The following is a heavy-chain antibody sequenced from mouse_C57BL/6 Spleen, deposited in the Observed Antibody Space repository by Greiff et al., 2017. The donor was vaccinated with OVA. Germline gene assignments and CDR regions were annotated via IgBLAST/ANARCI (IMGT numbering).Heavy chain of an antibody. Sequence: EVKLVESGGGLVQPGGSLSLSCAASGFTFTDYYMSWVRQPPGKALEWLGFIRNKANGYTTEYSASVKGRFTISRDNSQSILYLQMNALRAEDSATYYCASSHNYGSSDWYFDVWGTGTTVTVSS. CDR1: GFTFTDYY. J-gene: IGHJ1*03. CDR2: IRNKANGYTT. CDR3: ASSHNYGSSDWYFDV. D-gene: IGHD1-1*01. V-gene: IGHV7-3*01.